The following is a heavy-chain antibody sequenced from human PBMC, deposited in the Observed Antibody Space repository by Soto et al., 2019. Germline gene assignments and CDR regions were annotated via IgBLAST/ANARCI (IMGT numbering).Heavy chain of an antibody. J-gene: IGHJ4*02. V-gene: IGHV4-30-4*01. CDR2: IYYSGST. CDR3: ARSSTTSGRGMITFGGVIDY. D-gene: IGHD3-16*02. CDR1: GGSISSGDYY. Sequence: SETLSLTCTVSGGSISSGDYYRSWIRQPPGKGLEWIGYIYYSGSTYYNPSLKSRVTISVDTSKNQFSLKLSSVTAADTAVYYCARSSTTSGRGMITFGGVIDYWGQGTLVTVSS.